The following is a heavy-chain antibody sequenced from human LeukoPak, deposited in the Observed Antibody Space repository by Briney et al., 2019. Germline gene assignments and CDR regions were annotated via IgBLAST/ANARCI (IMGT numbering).Heavy chain of an antibody. CDR2: INPGGGSI. CDR1: GFTFSSYW. V-gene: IGHV3-74*01. CDR3: ARSNQADDY. D-gene: IGHD1-14*01. J-gene: IGHJ4*02. Sequence: GGSLRLSCAASGFTFSSYWMHWVRQAPGKGLVWVARINPGGGSITYADSVKGRFTISRDNARNTLYLQMDSLRAEDTGVYYCARSNQADDYWGQGTLVTVSS.